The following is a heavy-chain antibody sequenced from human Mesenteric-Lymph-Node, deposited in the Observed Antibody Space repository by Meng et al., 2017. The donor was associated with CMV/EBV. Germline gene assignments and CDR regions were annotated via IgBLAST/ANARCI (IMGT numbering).Heavy chain of an antibody. D-gene: IGHD3-3*01. V-gene: IGHV3-48*03. Sequence: GESLKISCAASGFTFSSYEMNWVRQAPGKGLEWISCITSSGSITYYSDSVKGRFTISRDNAKNSLYLQMNSLRAEDTAVYYCARGLSYDFWSGYYQGFFDYWGQGTLVTVSS. J-gene: IGHJ4*02. CDR2: ITSSGSIT. CDR1: GFTFSSYE. CDR3: ARGLSYDFWSGYYQGFFDY.